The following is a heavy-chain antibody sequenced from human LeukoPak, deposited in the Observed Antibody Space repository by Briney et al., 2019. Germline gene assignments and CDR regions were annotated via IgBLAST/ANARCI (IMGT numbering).Heavy chain of an antibody. CDR3: ARGPHFGNCSGGSCYSSNWFDP. CDR1: GGSFSGYY. Sequence: SETLSLTCAVYGGSFSGYYWSWIRQPPGKGLEWIGEINHSGSTNYNPSLKSRVTISVDASKNQFSPKLSSVTAADTAVYYCARGPHFGNCSGGSCYSSNWFDPWGQGTLVTVSS. D-gene: IGHD2-15*01. CDR2: INHSGST. J-gene: IGHJ5*02. V-gene: IGHV4-34*01.